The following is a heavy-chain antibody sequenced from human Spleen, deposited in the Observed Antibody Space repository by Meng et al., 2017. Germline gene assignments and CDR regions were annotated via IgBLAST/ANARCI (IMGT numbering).Heavy chain of an antibody. CDR2: IWNDGSNR. CDR3: ARDMNPYYGDYVSDSAEDAFDI. Sequence: GESLKISCAASGLIFSSSGIHWVRQAPGKGLEWVAVIWNDGSNRYYEDSVKGRFTISRDNSKNTLYLQMNSLRAEDTDVYYCARDMNPYYGDYVSDSAEDAFDIWGQGTLVTVSS. J-gene: IGHJ3*02. V-gene: IGHV3-33*01. CDR1: GLIFSSSG. D-gene: IGHD4-17*01.